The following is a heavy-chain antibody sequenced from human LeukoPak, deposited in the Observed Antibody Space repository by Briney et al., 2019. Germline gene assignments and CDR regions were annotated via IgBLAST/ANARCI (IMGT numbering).Heavy chain of an antibody. CDR1: GFTFSSYA. CDR3: AKGPKGNSSGYYINYYYYYMDV. D-gene: IGHD3-22*01. Sequence: PGGSLRLSCAASGFTFSSYAMSWVRQAPGKGLEWVSAISGSGGSTYYADSVKGRFTISRDNSKNTLYLQMNSLRAEDTAVYYCAKGPKGNSSGYYINYYYYYMDVWGKGTTVTVSS. CDR2: ISGSGGST. V-gene: IGHV3-23*01. J-gene: IGHJ6*03.